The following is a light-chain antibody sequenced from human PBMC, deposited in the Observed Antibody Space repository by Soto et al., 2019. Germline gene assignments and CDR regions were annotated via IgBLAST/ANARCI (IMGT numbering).Light chain of an antibody. CDR3: GTWDSSLSAGV. CDR2: DNN. CDR1: SSKIGHNY. J-gene: IGLJ3*02. V-gene: IGLV1-51*01. Sequence: QSVLTPPPSVSAAPGQKVTISCSGSSSKIGHNYVSWYQQLPGTAPKLLIYDNNERPSGIPDRFSGSKSGTSATLGITGLQTGDEADYYCGTWDSSLSAGVFGGGTKLTVL.